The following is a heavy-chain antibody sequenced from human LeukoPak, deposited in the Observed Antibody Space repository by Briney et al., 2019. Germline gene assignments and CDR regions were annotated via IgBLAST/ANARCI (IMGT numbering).Heavy chain of an antibody. J-gene: IGHJ4*02. D-gene: IGHD3-10*01. CDR2: ISGGGGTT. CDR1: GFTFVSYA. V-gene: IGHV3-23*01. Sequence: GGSLRLSCTASGFTFVSYAMSWVRQAPGKGLEWVSAISGGGGTTYYADSVKGRFTISRDNSKNTLYLQMNSLRAEDTAVYYCAKHGSGSYYTHFDYWGQGTLVTVSS. CDR3: AKHGSGSYYTHFDY.